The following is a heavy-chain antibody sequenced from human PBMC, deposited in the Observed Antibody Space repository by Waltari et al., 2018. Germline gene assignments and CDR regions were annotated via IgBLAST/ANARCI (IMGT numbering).Heavy chain of an antibody. J-gene: IGHJ4*02. V-gene: IGHV4-39*07. CDR2: IYYSGST. D-gene: IGHD4-17*01. CDR3: AREVTTVTTLDY. CDR1: GGSISSSSYY. Sequence: QLQLQESGPGLVKPSETLSLTCTVSGGSISSSSYYWGWIRQPPGKGLEWIGSIYYSGSTYYNPSLKSRVTISVDTSKNQFSLKLSSVTAADTAVYYCAREVTTVTTLDYWGQGTLVTVSS.